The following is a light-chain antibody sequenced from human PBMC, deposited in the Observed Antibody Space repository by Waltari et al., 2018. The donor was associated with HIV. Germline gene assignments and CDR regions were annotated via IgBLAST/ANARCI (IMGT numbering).Light chain of an antibody. J-gene: IGLJ2*01. V-gene: IGLV1-44*01. CDR3: ASWDDSLNGPV. Sequence: QSVLTQPPSASGTPEQRVTISCSGSTSNIGRNTVTWFQQFPGTAPKVLIFGKNQRPSGVPARFSVSKSGTAASLAISGLQSEDEADYYCASWDDSLNGPVFGGGTKLTVV. CDR2: GKN. CDR1: TSNIGRNT.